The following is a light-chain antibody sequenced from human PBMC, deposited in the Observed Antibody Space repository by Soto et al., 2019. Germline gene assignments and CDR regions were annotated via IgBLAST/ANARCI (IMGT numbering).Light chain of an antibody. J-gene: IGKJ1*01. CDR1: QSISSY. Sequence: DIQMTQSPSSLSASVGDRVTITCRASQSISSYLNWYQQKPGKAPKLLIYAASSLQSGVPSRFSGSGSGTAFTLTISSLQPEDFATYYCQQSYSTPTTFGQGTKVEIK. CDR3: QQSYSTPTT. CDR2: AAS. V-gene: IGKV1-39*01.